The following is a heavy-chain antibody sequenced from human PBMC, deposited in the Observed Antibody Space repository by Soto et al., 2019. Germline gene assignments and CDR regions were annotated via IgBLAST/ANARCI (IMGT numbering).Heavy chain of an antibody. J-gene: IGHJ4*02. CDR3: ASQATGWYPDY. V-gene: IGHV4-31*03. D-gene: IGHD6-19*01. Sequence: QVELQESGPGLVKPSQTLSLTCTVSGGSISSGGYYWSWVRQHPGKGLEWIGYIYDSGSTYYNPSLKSRVTISIYTSKNQFSLQLPSVTAADTAVYYCASQATGWYPDYWGQGTLVTVSS. CDR1: GGSISSGGYY. CDR2: IYDSGST.